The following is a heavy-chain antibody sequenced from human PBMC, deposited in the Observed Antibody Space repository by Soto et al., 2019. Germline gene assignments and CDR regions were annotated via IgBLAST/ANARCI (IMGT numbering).Heavy chain of an antibody. Sequence: VQLVESGGGLVKPGGSLRLSCAASGFTFSSYSMNWVRQAPGKGLEWVSSISSSSSYIYYADSVKGRFTISRDNAKNSLYLQMNSLRAEDTAVYYCARAQRSGPPHVGDYWGQGTLVTVSS. CDR2: ISSSSSYI. CDR1: GFTFSSYS. V-gene: IGHV3-21*01. D-gene: IGHD6-19*01. CDR3: ARAQRSGPPHVGDY. J-gene: IGHJ4*02.